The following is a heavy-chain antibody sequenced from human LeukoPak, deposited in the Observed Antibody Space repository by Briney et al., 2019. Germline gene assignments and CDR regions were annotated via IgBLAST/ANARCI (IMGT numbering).Heavy chain of an antibody. D-gene: IGHD1-26*01. V-gene: IGHV3-49*04. CDR1: GFTFGDYA. Sequence: SGGSLRLSCTAYGFTFGDYAMRWVRQAPGKGLEWVGFIRSKAYSGTTEYAASVKGRLTISRDDSKSIAYLQMNSLKTEDTAVYYCTRGTGSFAGLYDAFDIWGQGTMVTVSS. J-gene: IGHJ3*02. CDR2: IRSKAYSGTT. CDR3: TRGTGSFAGLYDAFDI.